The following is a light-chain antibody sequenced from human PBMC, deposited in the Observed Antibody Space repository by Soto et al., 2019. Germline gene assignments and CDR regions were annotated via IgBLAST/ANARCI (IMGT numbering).Light chain of an antibody. CDR2: EVS. CDR3: SSYTSSSTFVV. J-gene: IGLJ1*01. V-gene: IGLV2-14*01. Sequence: QSALTQPSSVSGSPGQSITISCTGTSSDVGGYNYVSWYQQHPGKAPKLMIYEVSNRPSGVSNRFSGSKSGNTASLTISGLQAEDEADYYCSSYTSSSTFVVFGIGTKVTVL. CDR1: SSDVGGYNY.